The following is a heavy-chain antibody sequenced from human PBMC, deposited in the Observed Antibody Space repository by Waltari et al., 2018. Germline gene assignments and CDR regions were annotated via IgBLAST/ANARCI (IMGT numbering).Heavy chain of an antibody. CDR3: ASLWIGPEY. D-gene: IGHD3-10*01. J-gene: IGHJ4*02. V-gene: IGHV3-7*03. CDR1: AFTFTNHW. Sequence: EVQVVESGGGLVQPGGSLRLSCAASAFTFTNHWMSWVRQAPGKGLEWVANIKQDGSEKYYVDSVKGRFTISRENAKNSVYLQMNSLRAEDTAVYYCASLWIGPEYWGQGTLVTVSA. CDR2: IKQDGSEK.